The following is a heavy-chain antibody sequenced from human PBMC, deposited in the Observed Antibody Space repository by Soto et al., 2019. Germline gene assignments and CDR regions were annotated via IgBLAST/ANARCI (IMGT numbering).Heavy chain of an antibody. CDR2: ISSSRSYI. J-gene: IGHJ4*02. D-gene: IGHD3-10*01. Sequence: GGSLRLSCAASGFTFSSYSMNWVRQAPGKGLEWVSSISSSRSYIYYADSVKGRFTISRDNAKNSLYLQMNSLRAEDTAVYYCARDRDYGSGSYYNYWGQGTLVTVSS. V-gene: IGHV3-21*01. CDR3: ARDRDYGSGSYYNY. CDR1: GFTFSSYS.